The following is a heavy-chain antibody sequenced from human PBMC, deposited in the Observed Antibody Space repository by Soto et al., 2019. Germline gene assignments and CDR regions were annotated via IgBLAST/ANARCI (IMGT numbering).Heavy chain of an antibody. CDR3: ARGAPGYSYGPYFDY. Sequence: GGSLRLSCAASGFTFSSYDMHWVRQATGKGLEWVSAIDTAGDTYYPGSVKGRFTISRENAKNSLYLQMNSLRAGDTAVYYCARGAPGYSYGPYFDYWGQGTLVTVSS. J-gene: IGHJ4*02. CDR1: GFTFSSYD. V-gene: IGHV3-13*01. CDR2: IDTAGDT. D-gene: IGHD5-18*01.